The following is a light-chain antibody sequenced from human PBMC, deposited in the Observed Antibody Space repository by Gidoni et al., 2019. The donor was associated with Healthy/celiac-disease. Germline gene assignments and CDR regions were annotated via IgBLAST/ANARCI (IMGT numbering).Light chain of an antibody. CDR2: QDS. V-gene: IGLV3-1*01. CDR3: QAWDSSTVV. J-gene: IGLJ2*01. Sequence: YELTSPPSVSVSPGQTASITCSGDKLGDKYACWYQQKPGQSPVLVIYQDSKRPSGIPERFSGSNSGNTATLTISGTQAMDEADYYCQAWDSSTVVFGGGTKLTVL. CDR1: KLGDKY.